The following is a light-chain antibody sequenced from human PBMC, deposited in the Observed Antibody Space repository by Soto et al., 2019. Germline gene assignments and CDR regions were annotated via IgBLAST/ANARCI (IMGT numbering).Light chain of an antibody. V-gene: IGLV1-44*01. CDR3: AAWDDSLSVV. CDR1: SSNIGSNT. J-gene: IGLJ2*01. CDR2: SNN. Sequence: QPVLTQPPSASGTPGQRVTISCSGSSSNIGSNTVNWYQQLPGTAPKLLIYSNNQRPSGVPDRFSGSKSGTSASLAISGLQYEDEADYYCAAWDDSLSVVFGGGTKLTVL.